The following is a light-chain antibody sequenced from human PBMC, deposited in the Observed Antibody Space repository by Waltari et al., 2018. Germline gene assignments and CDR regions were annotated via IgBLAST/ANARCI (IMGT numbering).Light chain of an antibody. CDR3: MQTTLLPLT. CDR1: QSLLHSDGKTY. Sequence: EIVMTQSPPSLSVTPGQTASISCKSTQSLLHSDGKTYLNWYLQKPGQLPQLLIHEVSKRFSGVSDRFSGGGSGTDFTRKISRVEADDVGLYYCMQTTLLPLTFGGGTKVEIK. J-gene: IGKJ4*01. V-gene: IGKV2D-29*01. CDR2: EVS.